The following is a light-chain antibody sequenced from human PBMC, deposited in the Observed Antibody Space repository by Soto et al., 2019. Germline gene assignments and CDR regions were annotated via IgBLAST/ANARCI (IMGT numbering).Light chain of an antibody. Sequence: DIQMTQSPSSLSASVGDSVTITCRASQTISTYLNWYQQKVGKAPKLLIHAASSLQSGVPSRFSGSGSGTDFTLPISSLSPEDFASYYCHQSYSPPQTVGQGTKVDTK. CDR1: QTISTY. V-gene: IGKV1-39*01. J-gene: IGKJ1*01. CDR3: HQSYSPPQT. CDR2: AAS.